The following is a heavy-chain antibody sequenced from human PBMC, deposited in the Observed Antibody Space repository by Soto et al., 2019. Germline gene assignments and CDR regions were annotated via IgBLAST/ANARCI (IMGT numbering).Heavy chain of an antibody. CDR3: ARNSTAVAY. CDR2: ISAYNGNT. Sequence: QVQLVQSGAEVKKPRAPVKVSCKASGYTFTSYGISWVRQAPGQGLEWMGWISAYNGNTKNAQKLQGRVTMTTDTAPGTAYLAPKALCSELTAEFYTARNSTAVAYWGQGGLGTVS. V-gene: IGHV1-18*01. J-gene: IGHJ4*02. CDR1: GYTFTSYG.